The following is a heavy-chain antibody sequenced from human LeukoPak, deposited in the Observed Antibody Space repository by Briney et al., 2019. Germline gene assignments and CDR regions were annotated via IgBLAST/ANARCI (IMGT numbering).Heavy chain of an antibody. CDR1: GFTFSSYA. D-gene: IGHD3-3*01. CDR3: ARVNYDFWSGYVDY. Sequence: GGSRRLSCAASGFTFSSYAMHWVRQAPGKGLEYVSAISSNGGSTYYANSVKGRFTISRDNSKNTLYLQMGSLRAEDMAVYYCARVNYDFWSGYVDYWGQGTLVTVSS. V-gene: IGHV3-64*01. CDR2: ISSNGGST. J-gene: IGHJ4*02.